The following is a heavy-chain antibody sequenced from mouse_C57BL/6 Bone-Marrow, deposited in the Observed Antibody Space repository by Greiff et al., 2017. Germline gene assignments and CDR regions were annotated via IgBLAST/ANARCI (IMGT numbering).Heavy chain of an antibody. CDR3: AYDGYLAWFAY. Sequence: QVQLQQPGAELVRPGTSVKLSCKASGYTFTSYWMHWVKQRPGQGLEWIGVIDPSDSYTNYNQKFKGKATLTVDTSSSTAYMQLSSLTSEDSAVDYGAYDGYLAWFAYWGQGTLVTVSA. V-gene: IGHV1-59*01. CDR1: GYTFTSYW. J-gene: IGHJ3*01. CDR2: IDPSDSYT. D-gene: IGHD2-3*01.